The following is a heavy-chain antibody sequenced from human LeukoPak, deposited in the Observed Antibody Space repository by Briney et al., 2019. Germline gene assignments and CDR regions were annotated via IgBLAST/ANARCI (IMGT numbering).Heavy chain of an antibody. D-gene: IGHD2-2*01. CDR2: FDPEDGET. CDR1: GYTLTELS. CDR3: ATDLYCSSTSCPWDFDY. V-gene: IGHV1-24*01. Sequence: ASVKVSCKVSGYTLTELSMHWVRQAPGKGLEWMGGFDPEDGETIYAQKFQGRVTMTEDTSTDTAYMELSSLRSEDTAVYCCATDLYCSSTSCPWDFDYWGQGTLVTVSS. J-gene: IGHJ4*02.